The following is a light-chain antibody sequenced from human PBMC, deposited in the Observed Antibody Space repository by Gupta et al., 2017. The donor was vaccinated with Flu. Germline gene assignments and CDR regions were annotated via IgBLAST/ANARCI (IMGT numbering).Light chain of an antibody. V-gene: IGLV3-9*01. CDR2: RDS. Sequence: LVHTATITCGGDNIGIKGVRWYQQKPGQAPWRAIYRDSSRPAGIAERFAASKSWNTATLTIMRAYDGEGAYYDSQEGASSNRFVFGGGTKLTVL. CDR3: QEGASSNRFV. CDR1: NIGIKG. J-gene: IGLJ2*01.